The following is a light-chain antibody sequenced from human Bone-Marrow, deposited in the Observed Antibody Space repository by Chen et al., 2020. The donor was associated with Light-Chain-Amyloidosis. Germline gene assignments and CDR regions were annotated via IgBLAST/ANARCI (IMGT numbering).Light chain of an antibody. J-gene: IGLJ3*02. CDR1: NIGSTS. CDR3: QVWDRSSDRPV. CDR2: DDS. V-gene: IGLV3-21*02. Sequence: SYVLPQPSSVSVAPGQTATIACGGNNIGSTSVHWYQQTPDQPPLLVVYDDSDRPSGIPARSSGSNSGNTATLTISRVEAGDEADYYCQVWDRSSDRPVFGGGTKLTVL.